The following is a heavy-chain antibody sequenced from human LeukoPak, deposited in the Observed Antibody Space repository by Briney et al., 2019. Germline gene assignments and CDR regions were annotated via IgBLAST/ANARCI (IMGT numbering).Heavy chain of an antibody. V-gene: IGHV4-39*07. Sequence: SETLSLTCNVSGDSISSSSYFWDWIRQPPGKGLEWIGNVYYTGYTHYNPSLESRFTISVDRSKNPFSLKLSSVTAADTAVYYCARGGYYGSGNDFRFDPWGQGTLVTVSS. CDR3: ARGGYYGSGNDFRFDP. CDR2: VYYTGYT. CDR1: GDSISSSSYF. D-gene: IGHD3-10*01. J-gene: IGHJ5*02.